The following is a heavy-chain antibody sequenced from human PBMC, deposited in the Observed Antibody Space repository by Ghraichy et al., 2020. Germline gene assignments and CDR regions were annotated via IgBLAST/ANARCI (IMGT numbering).Heavy chain of an antibody. CDR1: GGSFSDYY. V-gene: IGHV4-34*01. CDR2: INHSGST. Sequence: SQTLSLTCAVYGGSFSDYYWSWIRQPPGKGLEWIGEINHSGSTNYNPSLTSRVTISVDTSKNQFSLRLSSVTAADTAVYYCARVPRIPSPSSWNVDDAFDFWGQVTIVTVSS. CDR3: ARVPRIPSPSSWNVDDAFDF. J-gene: IGHJ3*01. D-gene: IGHD6-13*01.